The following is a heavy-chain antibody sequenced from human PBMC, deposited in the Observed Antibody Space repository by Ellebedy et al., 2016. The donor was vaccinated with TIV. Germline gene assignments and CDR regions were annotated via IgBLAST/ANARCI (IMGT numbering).Heavy chain of an antibody. V-gene: IGHV1-2*02. CDR2: INPNSGAT. CDR3: ARVTYDSFPTHPESVGWFDP. J-gene: IGHJ5*02. D-gene: IGHD3-9*01. Sequence: AASVMVSCKASGYPFTDYYMHWVRQAPGQGLEWMGWINPNSGATKYAQSFQGRVTMTKDTSINTAYMGLSRLTSDDTAIYYCARVTYDSFPTHPESVGWFDPWGQGTLVTVSS. CDR1: GYPFTDYY.